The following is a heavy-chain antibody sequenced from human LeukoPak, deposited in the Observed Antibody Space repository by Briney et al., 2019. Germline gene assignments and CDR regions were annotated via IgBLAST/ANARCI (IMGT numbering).Heavy chain of an antibody. Sequence: QPGGSLRLSCAASGFTFSSYAMSWVRQAPGKGLEWVSAISGSGGSTYYADSVKGRFTISRDNSKNTLYLQMNSLRAEDTAVYYCANPPAAGTVFYYGYWGQGTLVTVSS. D-gene: IGHD6-13*01. CDR1: GFTFSSYA. CDR3: ANPPAAGTVFYYGY. J-gene: IGHJ4*02. CDR2: ISGSGGST. V-gene: IGHV3-23*01.